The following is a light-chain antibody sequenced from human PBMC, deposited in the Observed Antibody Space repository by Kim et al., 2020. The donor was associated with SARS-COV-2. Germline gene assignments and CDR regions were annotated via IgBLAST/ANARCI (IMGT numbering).Light chain of an antibody. CDR1: ESVGSN. CDR3: QQYGSSPRT. Sequence: EVVLTQSPGTLSLSPGERATLSCRASESVGSNLAWYQQKPGQAPRLLIFGASSRATGIPDRFSGSGSGTDFTLTISRLEPEDFAVYSCQQYGSSPRTFGKGTKLEI. V-gene: IGKV3-20*01. CDR2: GAS. J-gene: IGKJ2*01.